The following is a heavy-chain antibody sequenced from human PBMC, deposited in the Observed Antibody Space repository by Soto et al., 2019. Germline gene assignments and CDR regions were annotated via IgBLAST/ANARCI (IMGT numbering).Heavy chain of an antibody. V-gene: IGHV1-3*01. CDR1: GYTFTSYA. Sequence: ASVKVSCKASGYTFTSYATHWVRQAPGQRLEWMGWINAGNGNTKYSQKFQGRVTITRDTSASTAYMELSSLRSEDTAVYYCARNAEFGILTGYYFDYWGQGTLVTVSS. CDR2: INAGNGNT. D-gene: IGHD3-9*01. J-gene: IGHJ4*02. CDR3: ARNAEFGILTGYYFDY.